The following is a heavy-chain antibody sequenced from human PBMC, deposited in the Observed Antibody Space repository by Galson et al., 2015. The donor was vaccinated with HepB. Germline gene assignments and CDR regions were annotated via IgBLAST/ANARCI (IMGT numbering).Heavy chain of an antibody. J-gene: IGHJ6*02. CDR1: GFTFSSYA. Sequence: SLRLSCAASGFTFSSYAMHWVRQAPGKGPEWVAVISYDGSNKYYADSVKGRFTISRDNSKNTLYLQMNSLRAEDTAVYYCARDITIFGGAYYYYGMDVWGQGTTVTVSS. CDR3: ARDITIFGGAYYYYGMDV. V-gene: IGHV3-30-3*01. D-gene: IGHD3-3*01. CDR2: ISYDGSNK.